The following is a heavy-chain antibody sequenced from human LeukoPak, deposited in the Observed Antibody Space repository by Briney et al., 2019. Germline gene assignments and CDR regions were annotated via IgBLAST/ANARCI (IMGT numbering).Heavy chain of an antibody. V-gene: IGHV1-18*01. CDR3: ASQGQWLAPETYYYYYGMDV. CDR1: GYTFTSYG. CDR2: ISAYNGNT. J-gene: IGHJ6*02. D-gene: IGHD6-19*01. Sequence: GASVKVSCKASGYTFTSYGISWVRQAPGQGLAWMGWISAYNGNTNYAQKLQGRVTMTTDTSTSTAYMELRSLRSDDTAVYYCASQGQWLAPETYYYYYGMDVWGQGTTVTVSS.